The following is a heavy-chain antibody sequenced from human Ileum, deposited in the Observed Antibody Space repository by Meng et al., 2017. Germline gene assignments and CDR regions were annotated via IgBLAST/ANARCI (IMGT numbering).Heavy chain of an antibody. J-gene: IGHJ5*02. V-gene: IGHV4-4*07. Sequence: QGQLQDSGPGLVKPSETLSLTCTVVGGSISSYYWSWIRQPAGKGLEWIGRIYTSGSTNYNPSLKSRVTMSVDTSKNQFSLKLSSVTAADTAVYYCARDVVPTVTYYYNWFDPWGQGTLVTVS. CDR1: GGSISSYY. CDR2: IYTSGST. CDR3: ARDVVPTVTYYYNWFDP. D-gene: IGHD4-17*01.